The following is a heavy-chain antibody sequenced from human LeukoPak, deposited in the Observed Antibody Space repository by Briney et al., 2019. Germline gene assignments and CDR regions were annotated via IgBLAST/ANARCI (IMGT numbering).Heavy chain of an antibody. J-gene: IGHJ4*02. V-gene: IGHV4-38-2*02. Sequence: PSETLSLTCTVSGYSISSGYYWGWIRQPPGKGLEWIGSIYHSGSTYYNPSLKSRVTISVDTSKNQFSLKLSSVTAADTAVYYCARAPNYDFWSGYLDYWGQGTLVTVSS. CDR1: GYSISSGYY. CDR3: ARAPNYDFWSGYLDY. D-gene: IGHD3-3*01. CDR2: IYHSGST.